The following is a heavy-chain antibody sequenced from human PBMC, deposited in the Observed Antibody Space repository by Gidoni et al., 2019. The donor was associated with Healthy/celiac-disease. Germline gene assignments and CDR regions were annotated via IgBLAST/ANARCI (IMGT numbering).Heavy chain of an antibody. Sequence: QVQLVQSGAEGKKPGASVKVSCKASGYTVTSYYMHWVRQAPGQGLEWRGIINPSGGSTSYAQTFQGRVTMTSDTSTSTVYMELSSLRSEDTAVYYCARDPHYDRGYFDYWGQGTLVTVSS. CDR2: INPSGGST. D-gene: IGHD3-22*01. CDR1: GYTVTSYY. J-gene: IGHJ4*02. V-gene: IGHV1-46*01. CDR3: ARDPHYDRGYFDY.